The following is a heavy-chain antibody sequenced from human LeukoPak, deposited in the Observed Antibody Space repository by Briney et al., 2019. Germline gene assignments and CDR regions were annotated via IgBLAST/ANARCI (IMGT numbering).Heavy chain of an antibody. J-gene: IGHJ4*02. Sequence: GGSLRLSCAASGFTFSSYGMHWVRQAPGKGLEWVAFIRYDGSNKYYADSVKGRFTISRDNSKNTLYLQMNSLRAEDTAVYYCAKGFRSAGTTLTTFDYWGQGTLVTVSS. V-gene: IGHV3-30*02. D-gene: IGHD1-7*01. CDR1: GFTFSSYG. CDR2: IRYDGSNK. CDR3: AKGFRSAGTTLTTFDY.